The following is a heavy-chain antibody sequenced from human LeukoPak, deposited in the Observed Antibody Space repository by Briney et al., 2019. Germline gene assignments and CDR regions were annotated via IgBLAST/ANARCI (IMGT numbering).Heavy chain of an antibody. D-gene: IGHD5-18*01. CDR1: GFTFSSYG. CDR3: ARGLGGWIQLWSDSHYYGMDV. V-gene: IGHV3-33*01. J-gene: IGHJ6*02. Sequence: GGSLRLSCAASGFTFSSYGMHWVRQAPGKGLEWVAVIWYDGSNKYYADSVKGRFTISRDNSKNTLYLQMNSLRAEDTAVYYCARGLGGWIQLWSDSHYYGMDVWGQGTTVTVSS. CDR2: IWYDGSNK.